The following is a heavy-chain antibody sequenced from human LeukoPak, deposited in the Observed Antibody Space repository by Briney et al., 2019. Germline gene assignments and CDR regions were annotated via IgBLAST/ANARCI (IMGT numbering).Heavy chain of an antibody. CDR3: AAGSWYDRFDY. CDR2: IYHSGST. D-gene: IGHD6-13*01. J-gene: IGHJ4*02. Sequence: SETLSLTCTVSGYSISSGYYWGWIRQPPGKGLEWIGSIYHSGSTYYNPSLKSRVTISVDTSKNQFSLKLSSVTAADTAVYYCAAGSWYDRFDYWGQGTLVIVSS. V-gene: IGHV4-38-2*02. CDR1: GYSISSGYY.